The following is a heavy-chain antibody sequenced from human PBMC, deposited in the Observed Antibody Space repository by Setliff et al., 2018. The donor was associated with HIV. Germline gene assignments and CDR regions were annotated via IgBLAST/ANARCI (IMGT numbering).Heavy chain of an antibody. V-gene: IGHV4-61*02. CDR3: AKRAGSDYFTRFDY. Sequence: SETLSLTCTVSGGSISSRSYYWSWLRQPAGKGLEWIGRIYSNGKTDYNPSLKSRVTISEDTSKNQFSLMLDSVTAADTAVYYCAKRAGSDYFTRFDYWGQGTLVTVSS. D-gene: IGHD3-10*01. CDR1: GGSISSRSYY. J-gene: IGHJ4*02. CDR2: IYSNGKT.